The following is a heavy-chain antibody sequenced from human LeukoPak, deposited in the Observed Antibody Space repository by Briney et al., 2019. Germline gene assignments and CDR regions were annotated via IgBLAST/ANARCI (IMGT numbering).Heavy chain of an antibody. CDR1: GYTFTGYY. Sequence: GASVKVSCKASGYTFTGYYMHWVRQAPGQGLEWMGWINPNSGGTNYAQKFQGRVTMTRDTSVNTAYMELSRLTYDDTAVYYCAGLPRYNWNEPLDYWGQGTLVTASS. D-gene: IGHD1-20*01. J-gene: IGHJ4*02. CDR3: AGLPRYNWNEPLDY. V-gene: IGHV1-2*02. CDR2: INPNSGGT.